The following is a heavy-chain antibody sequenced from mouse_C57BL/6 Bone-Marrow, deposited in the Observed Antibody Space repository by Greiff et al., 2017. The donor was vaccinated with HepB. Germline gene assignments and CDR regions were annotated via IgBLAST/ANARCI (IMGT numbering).Heavy chain of an antibody. CDR3: PRGAMDY. CDR1: GYTFTDYE. CDR2: IDPETGGT. Sequence: QVQLKQSGAELVRPGASVTLSCKASGYTFTDYEMHWVKQTPVHGLEWIGAIDPETGGTAYNQKFKGKAILTADKSSSTAYMELRSLTSEDSAVYYCPRGAMDYWGQGTSGTVSS. V-gene: IGHV1-15*01. J-gene: IGHJ4*01.